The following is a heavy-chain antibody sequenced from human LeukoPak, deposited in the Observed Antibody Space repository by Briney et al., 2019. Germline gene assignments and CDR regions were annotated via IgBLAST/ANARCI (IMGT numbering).Heavy chain of an antibody. J-gene: IGHJ4*02. V-gene: IGHV4-30-4*08. D-gene: IGHD3-3*01. CDR2: IYYSGST. CDR1: GGSISSGDYY. Sequence: SETLSLTCSVSGGSISSGDYYWSWIRQPPGKGLEWIGYIYYSGSTYYNPSLKSRVTISVDTSKNQFSLKLSSVTAADTAVYYCARTGRFLEWFGPLEGFDYWGQGTLVTVSS. CDR3: ARTGRFLEWFGPLEGFDY.